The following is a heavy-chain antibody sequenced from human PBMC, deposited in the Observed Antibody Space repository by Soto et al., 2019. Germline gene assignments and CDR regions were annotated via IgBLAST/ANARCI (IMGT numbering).Heavy chain of an antibody. J-gene: IGHJ6*02. CDR2: IAYNGRT. Sequence: SETLSLTCPVSGGSITTAYWSWIRQSPGEGLEWIGYIAYNGRTNYNPSLSGRATISRDTSKNQFSLRLTSVTAADTAVYYCERLAGYCSTNGCHGDYAMDVWGQGTTVTVSS. D-gene: IGHD2-2*01. CDR3: ERLAGYCSTNGCHGDYAMDV. CDR1: GGSITTAY. V-gene: IGHV4-59*08.